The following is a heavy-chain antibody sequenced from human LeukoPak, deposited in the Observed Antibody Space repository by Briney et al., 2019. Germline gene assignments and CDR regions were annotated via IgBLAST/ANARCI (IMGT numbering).Heavy chain of an antibody. CDR2: INAYNGNT. CDR3: ARVDPPRRLFDY. V-gene: IGHV1-18*01. Sequence: ASVNVSCKASGYTFNSYGITWVRQAPGQGLEFMGWINAYNGNTNYAQRLQGRATMTTDTSTSTAYMELRSLRSDDTAVYYCARVDPPRRLFDYWGQGTLVTVSS. D-gene: IGHD3-16*01. CDR1: GYTFNSYG. J-gene: IGHJ4*02.